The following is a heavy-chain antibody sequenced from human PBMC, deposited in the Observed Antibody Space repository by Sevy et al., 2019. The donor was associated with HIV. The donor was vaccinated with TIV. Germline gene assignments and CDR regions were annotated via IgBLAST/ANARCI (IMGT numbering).Heavy chain of an antibody. J-gene: IGHJ1*01. CDR2: VRSKSDGGTA. CDR3: TTEGAD. CDR1: GFSFSDAW. V-gene: IGHV3-15*01. Sequence: GGSLRLSCAASGFSFSDAWLSWVRQVPGKGLEWVGRVRSKSDGGTAEYAAPVKGRFTIARDDSKNTMYVQMNNLKNEDTGIYYCTTEGADWGQGTLVTVSS.